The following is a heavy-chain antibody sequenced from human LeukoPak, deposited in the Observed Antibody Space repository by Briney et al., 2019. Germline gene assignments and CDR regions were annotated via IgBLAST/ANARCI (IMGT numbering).Heavy chain of an antibody. CDR1: GFTFSSYA. CDR3: TRGATWIWYYGMDV. D-gene: IGHD5-12*01. Sequence: PGGSLRLSCAASGFTFSSYAMHWVRQAPGKGLEWVAVISYDGNNKYYADSVKGRFTISRDNSENTLYLQMSSLRAEDTAVYYCTRGATWIWYYGMDVWGQGTTVTVSS. V-gene: IGHV3-30-3*01. J-gene: IGHJ6*02. CDR2: ISYDGNNK.